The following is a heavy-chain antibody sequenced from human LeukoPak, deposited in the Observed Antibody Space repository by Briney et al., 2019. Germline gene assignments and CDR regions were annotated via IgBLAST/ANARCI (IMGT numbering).Heavy chain of an antibody. CDR2: IWSDATNR. Sequence: GGSLRLSCAASGFIFSHHGMHWVRQAPGKGLEWVADIWSDATNRFYADSVKGRCTISRDNSQNTVFLQMTSLRVKDTAIYYCARDAQRGFGYGNSLKNWGHGTLVTVSS. CDR3: ARDAQRGFGYGNSLKN. J-gene: IGHJ4*01. D-gene: IGHD4-11*01. CDR1: GFIFSHHG. V-gene: IGHV3-33*01.